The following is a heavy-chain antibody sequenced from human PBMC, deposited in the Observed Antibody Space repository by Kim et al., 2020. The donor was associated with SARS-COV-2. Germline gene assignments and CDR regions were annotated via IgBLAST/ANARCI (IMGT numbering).Heavy chain of an antibody. CDR1: GYTFTGYY. Sequence: ASVKVSCKASGYTFTGYYMHWVRQAPGQGLEWMGRINPNSGGTNYAQKFQGRVTMTRDTSISTAYMELSRLRSDDTAVYYCARGSRTSYYDFWSGYYGDYYYYGMAVWGQGTTVTVSS. D-gene: IGHD3-3*01. V-gene: IGHV1-2*06. CDR3: ARGSRTSYYDFWSGYYGDYYYYGMAV. CDR2: INPNSGGT. J-gene: IGHJ6*02.